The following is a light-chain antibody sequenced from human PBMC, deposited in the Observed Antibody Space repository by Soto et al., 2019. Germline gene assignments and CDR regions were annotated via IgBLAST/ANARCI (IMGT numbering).Light chain of an antibody. Sequence: QSALTQPRSVSGSPGQSITISCSGTRNDVGGYNYVSWYQQHPGTAPKLKIYDVIKRPSGVPDRFSGSKSGNTASLTVSGLQAEDEADYYCCAYAGNYSWVFGGGTKLTAL. CDR3: CAYAGNYSWV. V-gene: IGLV2-11*01. J-gene: IGLJ2*01. CDR1: RNDVGGYNY. CDR2: DVI.